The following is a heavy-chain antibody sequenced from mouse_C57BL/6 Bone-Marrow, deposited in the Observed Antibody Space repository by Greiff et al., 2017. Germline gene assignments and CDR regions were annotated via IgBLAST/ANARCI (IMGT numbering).Heavy chain of an antibody. V-gene: IGHV1-64*01. CDR3: PREDYYYGSSPAY. CDR1: GYTFTSYW. CDR2: IHPNSGST. Sequence: QVQLQQPGAELVKPGASVKLSCKASGYTFTSYWMHWVKQRPGQGLEWIGMIHPNSGSTNYNEKFKSKATLTVDKSSSTAYMQLSSLTSEDSAVYYCPREDYYYGSSPAYWGQGTLVTVSA. D-gene: IGHD1-1*01. J-gene: IGHJ3*01.